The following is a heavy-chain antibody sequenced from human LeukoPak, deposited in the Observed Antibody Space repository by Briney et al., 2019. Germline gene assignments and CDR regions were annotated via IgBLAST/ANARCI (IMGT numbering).Heavy chain of an antibody. CDR3: ARGRTYYDSSGYYYRL. CDR2: MNPNSGNT. Sequence: GASVKVPCKASGYTFTSYDINWVRQATGQGLEWMGWMNPNSGNTGYAQKFQGRVTMTRNTSISTAYMELSSLRSEDTAVYYCARGRTYYDSSGYYYRLWGQGTLVTVSS. V-gene: IGHV1-8*01. J-gene: IGHJ4*02. CDR1: GYTFTSYD. D-gene: IGHD3-22*01.